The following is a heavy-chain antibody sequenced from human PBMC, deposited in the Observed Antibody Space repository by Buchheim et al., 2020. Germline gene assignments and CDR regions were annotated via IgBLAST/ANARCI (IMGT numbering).Heavy chain of an antibody. Sequence: QVQLVQSGAEVKKPGASVKVSCKASGYSFSTYDINWVRQATGQGPEWMGWMNPNSGNTGYAQKFQGRVTMTRNTSINTAYMELSSLRSEDTAVYYCAKKATTGSGWCPFDNWGQGTL. CDR1: GYSFSTYD. J-gene: IGHJ4*02. CDR2: MNPNSGNT. D-gene: IGHD6-19*01. CDR3: AKKATTGSGWCPFDN. V-gene: IGHV1-8*01.